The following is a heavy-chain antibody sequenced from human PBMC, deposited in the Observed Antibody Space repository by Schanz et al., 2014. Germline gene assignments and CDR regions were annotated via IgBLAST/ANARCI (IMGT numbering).Heavy chain of an antibody. CDR1: GFTFSDYA. CDR2: ITSDGGGT. CDR3: ARSPHYRERKQRSARPTTTNL. J-gene: IGHJ4*02. Sequence: VQLVESGGGLVQPGGSLIISCSASGFTFSDYALHWVRQAPGKGLEYVSAITSDGGGTYYADSVKGRFIISRDTSRNMLFLQMSSLTSDDTAVYYCARSPHYRERKQRSARPTTTNLWGQGTLVTVFS. D-gene: IGHD1-26*01. V-gene: IGHV3-64D*06.